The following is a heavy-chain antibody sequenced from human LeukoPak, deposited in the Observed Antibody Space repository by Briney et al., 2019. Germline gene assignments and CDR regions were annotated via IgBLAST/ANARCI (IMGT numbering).Heavy chain of an antibody. CDR1: GGSISNYY. D-gene: IGHD3-22*01. V-gene: IGHV4-39*07. CDR3: AREVMGYYDSSGYYSPYFDY. CDR2: IYHSGST. J-gene: IGHJ4*02. Sequence: SETLSLTCTVSGGSISNYYWGWIRQAPGKGLEWIGRIYHSGSTYYNPSLKSRVTISVDTSKNQFSLKLSSVTAADTAVYYCAREVMGYYDSSGYYSPYFDYWGQGTLVTVSS.